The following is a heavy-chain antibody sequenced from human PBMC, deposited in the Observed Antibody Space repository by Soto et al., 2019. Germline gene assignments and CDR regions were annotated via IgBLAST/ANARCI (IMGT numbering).Heavy chain of an antibody. CDR1: GYTFTSYA. Sequence: ASVKVSCKASGYTFTSYAMHWVRQAPGQRLEWMGWINAGNGNTKYYADSVKGRFTISRDNSKNTLYLQMNSLRAEDTAVYYCATHGDPRSWGQGTLVTVSS. J-gene: IGHJ4*02. V-gene: IGHV1-3*01. CDR3: ATHGDPRS. CDR2: INAGNGNT. D-gene: IGHD4-17*01.